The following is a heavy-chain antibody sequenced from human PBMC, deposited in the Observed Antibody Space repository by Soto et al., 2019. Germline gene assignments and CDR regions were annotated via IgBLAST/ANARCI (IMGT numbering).Heavy chain of an antibody. CDR1: GGSMSGHA. CDR2: VYPSGSA. CDR3: VRGKSYSVYDF. Sequence: QVSLQESGPGVVRPAETLSVTCTVSGGSMSGHAWVWIRQAAGKGLEWIGHVYPSGSASYNPTLRSRVTVSLDTSHNHLFLNMTSATTADTAVYYCVRGKSYSVYDFWGPGTLVTVSS. J-gene: IGHJ4*02. D-gene: IGHD5-12*01. V-gene: IGHV4-4*07.